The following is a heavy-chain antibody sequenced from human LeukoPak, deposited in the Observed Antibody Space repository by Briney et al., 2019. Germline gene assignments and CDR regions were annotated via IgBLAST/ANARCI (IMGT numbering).Heavy chain of an antibody. CDR1: GGSISSYY. Sequence: SETLSLTCTVSGGSISSYYWSWVRQPPGKGLECIGYISYSGSTNYNPSLKSRVTMSVDTSTNHFSLTLTSVTAADTAVYFCARNSSRSYFLELWGRGTLVTVSS. J-gene: IGHJ2*01. V-gene: IGHV4-59*01. D-gene: IGHD1-26*01. CDR2: ISYSGST. CDR3: ARNSSRSYFLEL.